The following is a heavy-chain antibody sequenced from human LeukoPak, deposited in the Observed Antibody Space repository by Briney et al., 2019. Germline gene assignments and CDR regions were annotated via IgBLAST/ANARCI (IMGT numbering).Heavy chain of an antibody. V-gene: IGHV1-8*01. D-gene: IGHD6-13*01. Sequence: ASVKVSCKASGYTFTSYDINWVRQATGQGLEWMGWMNPNSGNTGYAQKFQGRVTMTRNTSISTAYMELSSLRSEDTAVYYCATYSSSWYDCYYYYMDVWGKGTTVTISS. J-gene: IGHJ6*03. CDR3: ATYSSSWYDCYYYYMDV. CDR2: MNPNSGNT. CDR1: GYTFTSYD.